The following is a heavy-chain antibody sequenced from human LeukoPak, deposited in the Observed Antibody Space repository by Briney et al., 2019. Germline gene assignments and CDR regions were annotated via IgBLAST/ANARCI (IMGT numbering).Heavy chain of an antibody. Sequence: SETLSLTCTVSGGSISNYYWSWIRQPPGKGLEWIGYIFYSGSTNYNPSLKSRVTISVDTSKNQFSLQLTSVTAADTAVYYCARHPPRGTSGYPFDYWGQGTLSPSPQ. CDR2: IFYSGST. CDR3: ARHPPRGTSGYPFDY. CDR1: GGSISNYY. D-gene: IGHD3-22*01. J-gene: IGHJ4*02. V-gene: IGHV4-59*08.